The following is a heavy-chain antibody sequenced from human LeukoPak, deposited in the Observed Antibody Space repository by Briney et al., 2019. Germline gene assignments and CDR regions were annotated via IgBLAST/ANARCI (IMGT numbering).Heavy chain of an antibody. V-gene: IGHV3-21*01. CDR3: ARGYCSRTSCEDFDY. CDR1: GFTFSHYS. CDR2: INASSSFI. J-gene: IGHJ4*02. D-gene: IGHD2-2*01. Sequence: GGSLRLSCAASGFTFSHYSMNWVRQAPGKGLEWVSSINASSSFIYYADSLKGRFTISRDNAKNSLYLQMNSLRAEDTAVFYCARGYCSRTSCEDFDYWGQGTLVTVSS.